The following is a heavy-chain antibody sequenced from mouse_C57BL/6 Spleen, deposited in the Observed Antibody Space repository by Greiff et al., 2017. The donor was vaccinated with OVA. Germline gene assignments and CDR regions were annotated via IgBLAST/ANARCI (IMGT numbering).Heavy chain of an antibody. V-gene: IGHV1-62-2*01. CDR2: FYPGSGSI. CDR1: GYTFTEYT. Sequence: VKLMESGAELVKPGASVKLSCKASGYTFTEYTIHWVKQRSGQGLEWIGWFYPGSGSIKYNEKFKDKATLTADKSSSTVYMELSRLTSEDSAVYFCARHEEGAYDYDAWFAYWGQGTLVTVSA. J-gene: IGHJ3*01. CDR3: ARHEEGAYDYDAWFAY. D-gene: IGHD2-4*01.